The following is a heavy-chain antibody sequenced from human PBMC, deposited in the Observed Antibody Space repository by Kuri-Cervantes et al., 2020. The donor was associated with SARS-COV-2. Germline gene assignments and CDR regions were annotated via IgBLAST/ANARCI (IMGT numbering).Heavy chain of an antibody. CDR3: ARDGRAYCGGDCGLFDY. D-gene: IGHD2-21*02. J-gene: IGHJ4*02. V-gene: IGHV4-59*01. CDR1: GGSFSSYY. Sequence: GSLRLSCAVYGGSFSSYYWSWIRQPPGKGLEWIGYIYYSGSTNYNPSLKSRVTISVDTSKNQFSLKLSSVTAADTAVYYCARDGRAYCGGDCGLFDYWGQGTLVTVSS. CDR2: IYYSGST.